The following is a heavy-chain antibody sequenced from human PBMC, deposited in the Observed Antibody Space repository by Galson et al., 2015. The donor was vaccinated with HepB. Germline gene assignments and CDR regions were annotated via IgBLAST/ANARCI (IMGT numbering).Heavy chain of an antibody. D-gene: IGHD3-16*01. CDR2: ISYDGSNK. Sequence: SLRLSCAASGFTFSSYAMHWVRQAPGKGLEWVAVISYDGSNKYYADSVKGRFTISRDNSKNTLYLQMNSLRAEDTAVYYCARDWLVGEADAFDIWGQGTMVTVSS. J-gene: IGHJ3*02. CDR3: ARDWLVGEADAFDI. V-gene: IGHV3-30-3*01. CDR1: GFTFSSYA.